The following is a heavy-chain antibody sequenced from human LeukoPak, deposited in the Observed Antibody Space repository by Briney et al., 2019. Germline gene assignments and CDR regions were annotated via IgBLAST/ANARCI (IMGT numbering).Heavy chain of an antibody. CDR3: AREPSGLATDAFDI. V-gene: IGHV4-39*07. CDR1: GGSISSSSYY. D-gene: IGHD1-26*01. J-gene: IGHJ3*02. CDR2: IYYSGST. Sequence: PSETLSLTCTVSGGSISSSSYYWGWIRQPPGKGLEWIGSIYYSGSTYYNPSLKSRVTISVDTSKNQFSLKLSSVTAADTAVYYCAREPSGLATDAFDIWGQGTMVTVSS.